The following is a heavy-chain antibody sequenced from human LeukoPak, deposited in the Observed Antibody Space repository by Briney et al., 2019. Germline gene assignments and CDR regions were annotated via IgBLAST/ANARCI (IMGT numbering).Heavy chain of an antibody. CDR1: GFTFSSYS. CDR3: ARSDPQRYSSSQAKQNP. CDR2: ISSSSSYI. J-gene: IGHJ5*02. Sequence: GGSLRLSCAASGFTFSSYSMNWVRQAPGKGLEWVSSISSSSSYIYYADSVKGRFTISRDNAKNSLYLQMNSLRAEDTAVYYCARSDPQRYSSSQAKQNPWGQGTLVTVSS. D-gene: IGHD6-13*01. V-gene: IGHV3-21*01.